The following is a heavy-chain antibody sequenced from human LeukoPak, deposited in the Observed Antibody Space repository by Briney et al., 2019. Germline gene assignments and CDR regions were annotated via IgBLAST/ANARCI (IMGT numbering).Heavy chain of an antibody. J-gene: IGHJ4*02. CDR1: GFTFSDYY. Sequence: GGSLRLSCAAFGFTFSDYYMSWIRQAPGKGLEWVSYISSSGSTIYYADSVKGRFTISRDNAKNSLYLQMNSLRAEDTAVYYCARAPDLPPPPFDYWGQGTLVTVSS. V-gene: IGHV3-11*01. CDR2: ISSSGSTI. CDR3: ARAPDLPPPPFDY.